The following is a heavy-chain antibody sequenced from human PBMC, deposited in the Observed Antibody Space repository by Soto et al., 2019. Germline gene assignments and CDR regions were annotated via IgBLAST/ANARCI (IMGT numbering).Heavy chain of an antibody. Sequence: ASVKVSCKASGYTFTSYGISWVRQAPGQGLEWMGWISAYNGNTNYAQKLQGRVTMTTDTSTSTAYMGLRSLRSDDTAVYYCARDRVRWLQFEWYFDLWGRGTLVTVSS. CDR1: GYTFTSYG. CDR3: ARDRVRWLQFEWYFDL. V-gene: IGHV1-18*01. D-gene: IGHD5-12*01. J-gene: IGHJ2*01. CDR2: ISAYNGNT.